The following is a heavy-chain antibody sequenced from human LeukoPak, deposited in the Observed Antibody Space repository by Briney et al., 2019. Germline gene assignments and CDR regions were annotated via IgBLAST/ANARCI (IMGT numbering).Heavy chain of an antibody. D-gene: IGHD3-22*01. CDR3: ARDDDSGTSILA. J-gene: IGHJ5*02. CDR2: IWYDGSNK. Sequence: PGRSLRLSCAASGFTFSSYGMHWVRQAPGKGLEWVAVIWYDGSNKYYADSVKGRFTISRDNSKNTLYLQMNSLRADDTALYYCARDDDSGTSILAWGQGTLVTVSS. V-gene: IGHV3-33*01. CDR1: GFTFSSYG.